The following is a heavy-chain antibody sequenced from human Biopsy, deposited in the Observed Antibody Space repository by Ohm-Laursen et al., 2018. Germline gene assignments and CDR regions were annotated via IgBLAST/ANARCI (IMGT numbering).Heavy chain of an antibody. CDR3: ARPNLREWELHNAFDI. CDR1: GFTFSNYA. Sequence: SLRLSCAASGFTFSNYAMSWVRQAPGKGLEWLSTISGSGATPYYADSVKGRFTISRDSSKNTLYLQMNSLRAEDTAVYYCARPNLREWELHNAFDIWGQGTTVTVSS. CDR2: ISGSGATP. J-gene: IGHJ3*02. V-gene: IGHV3-23*01. D-gene: IGHD1-26*01.